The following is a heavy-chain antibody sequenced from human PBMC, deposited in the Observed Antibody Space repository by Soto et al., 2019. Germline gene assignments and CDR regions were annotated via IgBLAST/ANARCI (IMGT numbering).Heavy chain of an antibody. CDR1: GYTFTSYG. Sequence: QVQLVQSGAEVKKPGASVKVSCKASGYTFTSYGISWVRQAPGQGLEWMGWISAYNGNTNYAQKLQGRVTMTTDTSTSTAYMELRSLRSDDTAMYYCARSGYCSGGSCYGDYYYMDVWGKGTTVTVSS. CDR3: ARSGYCSGGSCYGDYYYMDV. D-gene: IGHD2-15*01. J-gene: IGHJ6*03. V-gene: IGHV1-18*01. CDR2: ISAYNGNT.